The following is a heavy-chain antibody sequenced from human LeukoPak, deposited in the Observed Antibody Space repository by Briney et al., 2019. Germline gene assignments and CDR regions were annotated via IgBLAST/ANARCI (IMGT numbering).Heavy chain of an antibody. CDR3: AKAGVRYFDSSGLYAFDF. CDR1: GGSFSGYY. J-gene: IGHJ3*01. D-gene: IGHD3-22*01. V-gene: IGHV4-34*01. Sequence: PSETLSLTCAVYGGSFSGYYWAWIRQPPGKGLEWIGTIYYSGSTYHNPSLKSRVTLSVDTSRNQFSLRLSSVDAADTAVYYCAKAGVRYFDSSGLYAFDFWGQGTTVTVSS. CDR2: IYYSGST.